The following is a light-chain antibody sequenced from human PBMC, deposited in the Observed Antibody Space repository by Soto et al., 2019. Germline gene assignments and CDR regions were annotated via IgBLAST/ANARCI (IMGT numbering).Light chain of an antibody. V-gene: IGKV3-20*01. J-gene: IGKJ1*01. CDR2: GAS. Sequence: IVLTQSPGTLSLSPGERATLSCRASQYVSDSSVAWYQQKPGQAPRLLLFGASKRATGIPDRFSGSGSATDFTLTISRLQPEDFAVYYCQQYGTSSWTFGQGTKIEIK. CDR1: QYVSDSS. CDR3: QQYGTSSWT.